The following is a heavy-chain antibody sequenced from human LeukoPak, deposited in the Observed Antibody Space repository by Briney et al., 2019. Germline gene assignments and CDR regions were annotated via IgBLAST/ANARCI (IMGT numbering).Heavy chain of an antibody. CDR2: INHSGST. D-gene: IGHD1-26*01. Sequence: SETLSLTCAVYGGSFSGYYWSWIRQPPGKGLEWIGEINHSGSTNYNPSLKSRVTISVDTSKNQFSLKLSSVTAADTAVYYCARGPELGAHYFVYWGQETLVTVSS. CDR3: ARGPELGAHYFVY. J-gene: IGHJ4*02. CDR1: GGSFSGYY. V-gene: IGHV4-34*01.